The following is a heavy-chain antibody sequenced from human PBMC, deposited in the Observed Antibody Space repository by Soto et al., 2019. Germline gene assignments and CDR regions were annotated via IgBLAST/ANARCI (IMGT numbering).Heavy chain of an antibody. CDR3: ARCGGDCQYYYYYYMEV. CDR1: GYTFTSCG. Sequence: ASVKVSCKASGYTFTSCGISWVRQAPGQGLEWMGWISAYNGNTNYAQKLQGRVTMTTDTSTSTAYMELRSLRSDDTAVYYCARCGGDCQYYYYYYMEVWGKGTTVTLSS. D-gene: IGHD2-21*01. V-gene: IGHV1-18*01. CDR2: ISAYNGNT. J-gene: IGHJ6*03.